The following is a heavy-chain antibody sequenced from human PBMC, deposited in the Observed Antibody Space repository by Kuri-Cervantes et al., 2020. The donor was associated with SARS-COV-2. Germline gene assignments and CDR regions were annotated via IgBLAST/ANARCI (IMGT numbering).Heavy chain of an antibody. J-gene: IGHJ5*02. CDR1: GYRFTSNY. Sequence: GESLKISCKASGYRFTSNYMHWVRQAPGQGLEWMGIINPSEGYTTYAQKFQGRVTMTRDTSTSTVYMELSSLTSDDTAVYYCARDQSSSWYNWFDPWGPGTLVTVSS. CDR2: INPSEGYT. V-gene: IGHV1-46*01. D-gene: IGHD6-13*01. CDR3: ARDQSSSWYNWFDP.